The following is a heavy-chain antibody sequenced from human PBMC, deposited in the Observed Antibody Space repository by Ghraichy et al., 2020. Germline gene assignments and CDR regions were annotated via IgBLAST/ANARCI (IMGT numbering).Heavy chain of an antibody. V-gene: IGHV4-34*01. Sequence: SETLSLTCAVYGGSFSGYYWSWIRQPPGKGLEWIGEINHSGSTNYNPSLKSRVTISVDTSKNQFSLKLSSVTAADTAVYYCASRGGYCSSTSCSKYFQHWGQGTLVTVSS. D-gene: IGHD2-2*01. J-gene: IGHJ1*01. CDR3: ASRGGYCSSTSCSKYFQH. CDR2: INHSGST. CDR1: GGSFSGYY.